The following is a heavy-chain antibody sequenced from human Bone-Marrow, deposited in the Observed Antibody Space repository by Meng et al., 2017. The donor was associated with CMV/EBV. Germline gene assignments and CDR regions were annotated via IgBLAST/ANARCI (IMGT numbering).Heavy chain of an antibody. Sequence: GGSLRLSCVASGFTFSSYTMNWVRQAPGKGLEWVSSISSSSYIFFADSVKGRFTISRDNAMNSLYLQMNGLRAEDTAVYYCAREVGSTGTSDNWFDPWGQGTLVTVSS. CDR2: ISSSSYI. CDR1: GFTFSSYT. V-gene: IGHV3-21*01. J-gene: IGHJ5*02. CDR3: AREVGSTGTSDNWFDP. D-gene: IGHD1-7*01.